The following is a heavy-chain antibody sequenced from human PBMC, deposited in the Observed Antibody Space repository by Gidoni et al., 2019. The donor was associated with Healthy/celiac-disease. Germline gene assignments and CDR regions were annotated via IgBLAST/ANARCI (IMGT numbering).Heavy chain of an antibody. Sequence: QVQLQESGPGLVKPSETLSLTCTVSGYSISSGYYWGWIRQPPGKGLEWIGSIYHSGSTYYNPSLKSRVTISVDTSKNQFSLKLSSVTAADTAVYYCARVGSGSYYVVYYYGMDVWGQGTTVTVSS. CDR3: ARVGSGSYYVVYYYGMDV. CDR1: GYSISSGYY. J-gene: IGHJ6*02. V-gene: IGHV4-38-2*02. CDR2: IYHSGST. D-gene: IGHD1-26*01.